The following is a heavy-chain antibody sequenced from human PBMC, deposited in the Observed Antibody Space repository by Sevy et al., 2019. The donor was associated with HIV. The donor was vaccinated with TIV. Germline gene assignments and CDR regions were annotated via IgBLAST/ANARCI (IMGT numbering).Heavy chain of an antibody. V-gene: IGHV3-7*01. CDR3: TTSVGVIAGDDFDY. CDR1: GFTLSTTW. CDR2: INQDGGAK. D-gene: IGHD2-21*01. J-gene: IGHJ4*01. Sequence: GGSLRLSCAASGFTLSTTWMTWVRQAPGKGLEWVANINQDGGAKYYVDSVKGRFTISRDNTKNSLYLQMRSLRVEATAEYYCTTSVGVIAGDDFDYWGQGTLVTVSS.